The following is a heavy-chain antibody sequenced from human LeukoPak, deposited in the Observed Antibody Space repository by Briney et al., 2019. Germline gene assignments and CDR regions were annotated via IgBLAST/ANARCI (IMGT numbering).Heavy chain of an antibody. D-gene: IGHD6-19*01. CDR3: ARDRIAVAGMGAFQH. Sequence: GGSLRLSCAASRFTFSTYAMHWVRQAPGKGLEWVAGISNDGTNEDHADSVKGRFTISRDNSKNTLYLQMDSLRAEDTAIYYCARDRIAVAGMGAFQHWGQGTLVTVSS. V-gene: IGHV3-30-3*01. J-gene: IGHJ1*01. CDR1: RFTFSTYA. CDR2: ISNDGTNE.